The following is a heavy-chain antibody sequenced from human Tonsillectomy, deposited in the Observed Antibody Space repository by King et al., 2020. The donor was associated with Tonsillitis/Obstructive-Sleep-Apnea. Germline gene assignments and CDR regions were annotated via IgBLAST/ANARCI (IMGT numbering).Heavy chain of an antibody. Sequence: QLQESGPGLVKPSETLSPTCTVSCGSISSYYWSWIRQPPGKGLEWIGYIYFSGSTNYNPSLKSRVTISVDTSKNQFSLKLSSVTAADTAVYYCARGAAAVSPWGQGTLVTVSS. CDR3: ARGAAAVSP. D-gene: IGHD6-13*01. J-gene: IGHJ5*02. V-gene: IGHV4-59*01. CDR2: IYFSGST. CDR1: CGSISSYY.